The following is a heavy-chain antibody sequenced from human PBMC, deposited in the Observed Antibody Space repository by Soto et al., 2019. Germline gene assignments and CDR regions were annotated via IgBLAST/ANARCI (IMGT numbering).Heavy chain of an antibody. CDR2: ISYDGSNK. D-gene: IGHD5-12*01. CDR1: GFTFSAYG. J-gene: IGHJ5*02. CDR3: AKNSGGYDFFNWFDR. Sequence: GGSLRLSCVASGFTFSAYGMHWVRQAPGKGLEWVAVISYDGSNKYYADSVKGRFTISRDNFKNTLYLQMNSLRAEDTAVFYCAKNSGGYDFFNWFDRWGQGTLVTVSS. V-gene: IGHV3-30*18.